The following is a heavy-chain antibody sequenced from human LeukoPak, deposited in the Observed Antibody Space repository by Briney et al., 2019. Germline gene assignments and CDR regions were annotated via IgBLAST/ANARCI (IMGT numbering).Heavy chain of an antibody. V-gene: IGHV5-51*01. J-gene: IGHJ3*01. CDR2: IYPGDSDT. CDR1: GYSFNNYW. D-gene: IGHD6-6*01. CDR3: ARQRVYSSSFGIDPFDF. Sequence: GESLKISCKGSGYSFNNYWLGWVRQMPGKGLEWMGVIYPGDSDTRYSPSFQGQVTISVDKSINTAYLKWGSLETSDTAIYYCARQRVYSSSFGIDPFDFWGQGTMVTVSS.